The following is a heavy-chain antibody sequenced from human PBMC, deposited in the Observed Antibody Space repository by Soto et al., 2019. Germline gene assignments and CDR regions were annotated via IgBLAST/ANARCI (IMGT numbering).Heavy chain of an antibody. CDR3: ARAGLRKHRREYYYYGMDV. D-gene: IGHD5-18*01. CDR2: INHSGST. J-gene: IGHJ6*02. V-gene: IGHV4-34*01. CDR1: GGSFSGYY. Sequence: SETLSLTCAVYGGSFSGYYWSWIRQPPGKGLEWIGEINHSGSTNYNPSLKSRVTISVDTSKNQFSLKLSSVTAADTAVYYCARAGLRKHRREYYYYGMDVWGQGTTVTVSS.